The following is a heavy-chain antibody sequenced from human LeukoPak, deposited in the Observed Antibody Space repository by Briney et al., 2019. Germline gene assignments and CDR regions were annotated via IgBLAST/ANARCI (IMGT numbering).Heavy chain of an antibody. V-gene: IGHV4-59*08. Sequence: SEALSLTCTVSIDPITGYYWSWIRQTRGKGLEWIENIFDSGSTNYNSSLKNRLTISVDTSKTQLSLKLNSVTAADTAVYYCAIALLGDAFDIWGRGTMVTVSS. CDR2: IFDSGST. CDR1: IDPITGYY. J-gene: IGHJ3*02. CDR3: AIALLGDAFDI. D-gene: IGHD2-21*01.